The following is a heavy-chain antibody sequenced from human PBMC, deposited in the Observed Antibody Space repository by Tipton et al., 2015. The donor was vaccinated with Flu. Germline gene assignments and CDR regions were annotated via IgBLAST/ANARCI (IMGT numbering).Heavy chain of an antibody. CDR2: IYYSGST. D-gene: IGHD4-11*01. CDR3: ASATTVTTSGMDV. Sequence: GLVKPSQTLSLTCTVSGGSISSGNYYWSWIRQPPGKGLEWIGNIYYSGSTNYNPSLKSRVTISVDTSKNQFSLRLNSVTAADTAVYYCASATTVTTSGMDVWGQGTTVTVSS. CDR1: GGSISSGNYY. V-gene: IGHV4-61*01. J-gene: IGHJ6*02.